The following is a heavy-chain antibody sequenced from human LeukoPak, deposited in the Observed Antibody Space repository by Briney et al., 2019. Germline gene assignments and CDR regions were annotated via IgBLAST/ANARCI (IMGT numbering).Heavy chain of an antibody. J-gene: IGHJ3*02. CDR1: GGSFSGYY. V-gene: IGHV4-34*01. CDR3: ARANYYDSSGYDDHDAFDI. Sequence: SETLSLTCAVYGGSFSGYYWSWIRQPPGKGLEWIGEINHSGSTNYNPSLKSRVTISVDTFKNQFSLKLSSVTAADTAVYYCARANYYDSSGYDDHDAFDIWGQATMVTVSS. CDR2: INHSGST. D-gene: IGHD3-22*01.